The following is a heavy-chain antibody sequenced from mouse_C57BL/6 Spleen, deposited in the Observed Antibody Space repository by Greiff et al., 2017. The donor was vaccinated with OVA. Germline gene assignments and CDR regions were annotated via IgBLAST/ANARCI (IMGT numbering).Heavy chain of an antibody. CDR2: IDPSDSYT. Sequence: QDQLQQPGAELVMPGASVKLSCKASGYTFTSYWMHWVKQRPGQGLEWIGEIDPSDSYTNYNQKFKGKSTLTVDKSSSTAYMQLSSLTSEDSAVYYCARRYYYGSSPFDYWGQGTTLTVSS. V-gene: IGHV1-69*01. J-gene: IGHJ2*01. CDR1: GYTFTSYW. D-gene: IGHD1-1*01. CDR3: ARRYYYGSSPFDY.